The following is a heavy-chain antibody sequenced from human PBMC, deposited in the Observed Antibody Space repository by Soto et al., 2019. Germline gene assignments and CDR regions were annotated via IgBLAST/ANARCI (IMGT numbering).Heavy chain of an antibody. Sequence: SETLSLTCTVSGGSISSYYWSWIRQPPGKGLEWIGYIYYSGSTNYNPSLKSRVTISVDTSKNQFSLKLSSVTAADTAVYYCARGFRDSSSWYVGDYFDYWGQGTLVTVSS. J-gene: IGHJ4*02. D-gene: IGHD6-13*01. CDR3: ARGFRDSSSWYVGDYFDY. V-gene: IGHV4-59*01. CDR1: GGSISSYY. CDR2: IYYSGST.